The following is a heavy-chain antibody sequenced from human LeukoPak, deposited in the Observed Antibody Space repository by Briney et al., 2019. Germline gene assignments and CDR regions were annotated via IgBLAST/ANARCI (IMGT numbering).Heavy chain of an antibody. Sequence: PSETLSLTCTVSAGSISSNYWSWIRQPAGKGLEWIGRIYSTGSTNYNPSLKSRVTMSVDTSKNQFSLKLSSVTAADTAVYYCAREAAGGFHFDYWGQGTLVAVSS. CDR2: IYSTGST. D-gene: IGHD1-1*01. CDR3: AREAAGGFHFDY. V-gene: IGHV4-4*07. J-gene: IGHJ4*02. CDR1: AGSISSNY.